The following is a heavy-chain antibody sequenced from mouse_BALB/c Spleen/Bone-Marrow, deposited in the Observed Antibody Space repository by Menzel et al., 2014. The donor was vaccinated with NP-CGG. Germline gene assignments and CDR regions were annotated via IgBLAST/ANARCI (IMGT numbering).Heavy chain of an antibody. V-gene: IGHV7-1*02. CDR1: GFTFSDFY. CDR3: ARDVGYGNYFVY. CDR2: SRNKAKYYTT. J-gene: IGHJ3*01. Sequence: EVNVVESGGGLVQPGDSLRLSCAPSGFTFSDFYMEWVRQPPGKRLEWIAASRNKAKYYTTEYSASVKGRFIVSRDTPQSVLYLQMNALRAEDTAIYYCARDVGYGNYFVYWGQGTLVTVSA. D-gene: IGHD2-10*02.